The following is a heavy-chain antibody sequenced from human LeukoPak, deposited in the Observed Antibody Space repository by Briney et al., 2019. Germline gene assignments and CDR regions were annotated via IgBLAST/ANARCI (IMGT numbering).Heavy chain of an antibody. CDR2: IYYSGST. Sequence: SETLSLTCTVSGGSISSGGYYWSWIRQHPGKGLEWIGYIYYSGSTYYNPFLKSRVTISVDTSKNQFSLKLSSVTAADTAVYYCARDLRYYGSGSYSWFDPWGQGTLVTVSS. CDR1: GGSISSGGYY. V-gene: IGHV4-31*03. CDR3: ARDLRYYGSGSYSWFDP. D-gene: IGHD3-10*01. J-gene: IGHJ5*02.